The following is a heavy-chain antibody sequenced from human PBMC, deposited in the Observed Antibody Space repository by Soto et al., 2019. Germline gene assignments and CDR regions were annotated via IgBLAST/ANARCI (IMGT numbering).Heavy chain of an antibody. D-gene: IGHD6-19*01. J-gene: IGHJ4*02. CDR2: TYYRSNWRH. V-gene: IGHV6-1*01. Sequence: SQTLSLTFAVSGDSVSSNTAAWYWIRSSPSRGLEWLGRTYYRSNWRHDYAVSVKSRITVNPDTSKNHFSLQLNSVTPDDTAVYYCARGVAGSGFDLWGQGTLVTVSS. CDR1: GDSVSSNTAA. CDR3: ARGVAGSGFDL.